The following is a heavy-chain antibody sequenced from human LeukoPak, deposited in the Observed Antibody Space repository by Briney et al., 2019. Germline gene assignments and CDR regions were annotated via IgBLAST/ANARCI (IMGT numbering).Heavy chain of an antibody. J-gene: IGHJ4*02. Sequence: GGSLRLSCAASGFTFSSYWMHWVRQAPGKGLVWVSRINSDGSSTSYADSVKGRFTISRDNAKNTLYLQMNSLRAEDTAVYYCARYSSSWSHARSYWGLGTLVTVSS. D-gene: IGHD6-13*01. CDR1: GFTFSSYW. CDR2: INSDGSST. V-gene: IGHV3-74*01. CDR3: ARYSSSWSHARSY.